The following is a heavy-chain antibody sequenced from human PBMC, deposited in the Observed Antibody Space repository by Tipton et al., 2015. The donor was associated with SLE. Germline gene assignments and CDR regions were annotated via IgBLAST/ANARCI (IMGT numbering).Heavy chain of an antibody. D-gene: IGHD2-21*02. CDR1: GGTFTGYH. J-gene: IGHJ4*02. Sequence: TLSLTCSLYGGTFTGYHWSWIRQSPGKELELIGGISHSGSTNYNPSLKNRVTISLDTSKKAFSLELTSVTAADTAVYYCARQLGWGDPFAFDYWGQGTLVTVSP. CDR2: ISHSGST. V-gene: IGHV4-34*01. CDR3: ARQLGWGDPFAFDY.